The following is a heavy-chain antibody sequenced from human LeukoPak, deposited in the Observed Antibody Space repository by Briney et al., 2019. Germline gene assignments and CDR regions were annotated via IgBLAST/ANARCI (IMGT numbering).Heavy chain of an antibody. CDR2: ISGSGGST. J-gene: IGHJ3*02. CDR3: ARDSYSDSSGPDAFDI. CDR1: GFTFSSYA. V-gene: IGHV3-23*01. Sequence: QPGGSLRLSCAASGFTFSSYAMSWVRQAPGKGLEWVSAISGSGGSTYYADSVKGRFTISRDNSKNSLYLQMNSLRAEDTAVYYCARDSYSDSSGPDAFDIWGQGTMVTVSS. D-gene: IGHD3-22*01.